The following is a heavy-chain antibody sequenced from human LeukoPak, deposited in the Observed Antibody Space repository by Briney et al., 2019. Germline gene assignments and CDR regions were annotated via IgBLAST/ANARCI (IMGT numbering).Heavy chain of an antibody. Sequence: SGPTVVHPTQTLTLSCTFSWFSLSTSGMCVSWIRQPPGKALEWLARIDWDDDKYYSTSLETRLTISKDTSKNQLVLTMTNMDPVDTATYYCARATTVTTLGRTFDYWGQGTVVTVSS. D-gene: IGHD4-17*01. CDR3: ARATTVTTLGRTFDY. CDR1: WFSLSTSGMC. J-gene: IGHJ4*02. V-gene: IGHV2-70*11. CDR2: IDWDDDK.